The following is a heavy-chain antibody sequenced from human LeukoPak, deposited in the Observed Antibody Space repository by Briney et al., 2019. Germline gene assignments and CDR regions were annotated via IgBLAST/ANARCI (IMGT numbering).Heavy chain of an antibody. J-gene: IGHJ4*02. CDR1: GGSISSSGYF. CDR2: IYYTGST. CDR3: ARGGTTTMFSFY. Sequence: SETLSLTCTVSGGSISSSGYFWGWVRQPPGKGLEWIGNIYYTGSTYYNPSLKSRVSISIDTSKNRFSLKLSSVTAADTAVYFCARGGTTTMFSFYWGQGTLVTVSS. D-gene: IGHD3-10*02. V-gene: IGHV4-39*07.